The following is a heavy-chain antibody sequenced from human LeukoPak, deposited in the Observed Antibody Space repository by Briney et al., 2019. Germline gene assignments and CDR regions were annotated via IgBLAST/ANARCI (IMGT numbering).Heavy chain of an antibody. J-gene: IGHJ6*03. D-gene: IGHD5-18*01. CDR3: ARTTEGGYTYDYFYYYYMDV. V-gene: IGHV4-59*01. Sequence: SETLSLTCTISGGSISDYYWGWIRQSPGKGLEWIGYSHNSGDTNYNPSLRSRVSILLDTSRNDFSLKLTSATAADTAVYYCARTTEGGYTYDYFYYYYMDVWGKGTTVTISS. CDR1: GGSISDYY. CDR2: SHNSGDT.